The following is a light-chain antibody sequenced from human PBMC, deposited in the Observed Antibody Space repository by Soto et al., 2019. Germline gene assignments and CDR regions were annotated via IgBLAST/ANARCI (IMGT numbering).Light chain of an antibody. CDR2: AAS. CDR3: QQSSSTPIT. Sequence: DIQMTQSPSSLSASVGDRVTITCRASQSISSYLNWYQQKPGKAPKLLIYAASSLQSGVPSRFSGSGSGTDFTLPISSLQHEDFATYYCQQSSSTPITFGRGTRLEIK. CDR1: QSISSY. J-gene: IGKJ5*01. V-gene: IGKV1-39*01.